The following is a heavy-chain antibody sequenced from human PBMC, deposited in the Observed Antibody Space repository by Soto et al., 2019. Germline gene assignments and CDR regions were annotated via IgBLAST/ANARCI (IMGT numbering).Heavy chain of an antibody. V-gene: IGHV4-59*01. Sequence: SETLSLTCTVSGGSISSYYWIWIRQPPGKGLEWIGYIYYSGSTNYNPSLKSRVTISVDTSKNQFSLKLSSVTAADTAVYYCARGEDYGGNPDYWGQGTLVTVSS. CDR1: GGSISSYY. J-gene: IGHJ4*02. CDR2: IYYSGST. D-gene: IGHD4-17*01. CDR3: ARGEDYGGNPDY.